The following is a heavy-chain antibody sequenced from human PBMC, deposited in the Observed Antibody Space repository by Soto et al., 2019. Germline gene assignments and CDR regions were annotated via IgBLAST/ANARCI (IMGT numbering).Heavy chain of an antibody. CDR3: TTEWLLSPYYYYYYMDV. J-gene: IGHJ6*03. CDR1: GFTFSNAW. D-gene: IGHD3-3*01. Sequence: GGSLRLSCAASGFTFSNAWMSWVRQAPGKGLEWVGRIKSKTDGGTTDYAAPVKGRFTISRDDSKNTLYLQMNSLKTEDTAVYYCTTEWLLSPYYYYYYMDVWGKGTTVTVSS. CDR2: IKSKTDGGTT. V-gene: IGHV3-15*01.